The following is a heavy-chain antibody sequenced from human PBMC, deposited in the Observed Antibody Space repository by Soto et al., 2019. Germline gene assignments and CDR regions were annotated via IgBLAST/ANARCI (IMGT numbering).Heavy chain of an antibody. Sequence: LRLSCAASGFTFSSYSMNWVRQAPGKGLEWVSSISSSSSYIYYADSVKGRFTISRDNAKNSLYLQMNSLRAEDTAVYYCASGYQLPIYYYYGMDVWGQGTTVTVSS. CDR3: ASGYQLPIYYYYGMDV. D-gene: IGHD2-2*01. CDR2: ISSSSSYI. CDR1: GFTFSSYS. V-gene: IGHV3-21*01. J-gene: IGHJ6*02.